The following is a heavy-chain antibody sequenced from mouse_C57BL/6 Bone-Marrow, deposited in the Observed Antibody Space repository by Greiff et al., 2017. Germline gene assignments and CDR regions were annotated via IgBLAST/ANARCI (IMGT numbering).Heavy chain of an antibody. V-gene: IGHV5-17*01. CDR1: GFTFSDYG. D-gene: IGHD1-1*01. CDR2: ISSGSSTI. Sequence: EVMLVESGGGLVKPGGSLKLSCAASGFTFSDYGMHWVRQAPEKGLEWVAYISSGSSTIYYADTVKGRFTISRDNAKNTLFLQMTSLRSEDTAMYYCAREGIYYYGSSSRDAMDYWGQGTSVTVSS. CDR3: AREGIYYYGSSSRDAMDY. J-gene: IGHJ4*01.